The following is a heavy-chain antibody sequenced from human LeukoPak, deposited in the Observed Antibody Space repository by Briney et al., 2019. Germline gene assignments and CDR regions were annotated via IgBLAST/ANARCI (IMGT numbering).Heavy chain of an antibody. Sequence: GASVKVSCKASGYTFTSYDINWVRQATGQGLEWMGWMNPNSGNTGYAQKFQGRVTMTRNTSISTAYMELSSLRSEDTAVYYCARDKSGSGGSTPNKYYYYGMDVWGQGTTVTVSS. D-gene: IGHD3-10*01. CDR3: ARDKSGSGGSTPNKYYYYGMDV. CDR1: GYTFTSYD. CDR2: MNPNSGNT. V-gene: IGHV1-8*01. J-gene: IGHJ6*02.